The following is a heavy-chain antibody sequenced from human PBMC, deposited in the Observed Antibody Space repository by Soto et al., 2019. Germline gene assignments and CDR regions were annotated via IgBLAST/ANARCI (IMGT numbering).Heavy chain of an antibody. Sequence: PGGSLRLSCAASGFTFSSYAMSWVRQAPGKGLEWVSAISGSGGSTYYADSVKGRFTISRDNSKNTLYLQMNSLRAEDTAVYYCAKEITMIVVAIYYYYGMDVWGQGTTVTVSS. CDR2: ISGSGGST. J-gene: IGHJ6*02. CDR1: GFTFSSYA. CDR3: AKEITMIVVAIYYYYGMDV. D-gene: IGHD3-22*01. V-gene: IGHV3-23*01.